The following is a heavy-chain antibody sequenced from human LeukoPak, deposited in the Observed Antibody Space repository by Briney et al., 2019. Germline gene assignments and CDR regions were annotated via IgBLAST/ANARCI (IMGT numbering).Heavy chain of an antibody. D-gene: IGHD3-3*01. Sequence: ASVKVSCKASGYTFTSYDINWVRQATGQGLEWMGWMNPNSGNTGYAQKFQGRVTITRNTSISTAYMELSSLRSEDTAVYYCARDDFLSAGDAFDIWGQGTMVTVSS. V-gene: IGHV1-8*03. CDR2: MNPNSGNT. CDR1: GYTFTSYD. CDR3: ARDDFLSAGDAFDI. J-gene: IGHJ3*02.